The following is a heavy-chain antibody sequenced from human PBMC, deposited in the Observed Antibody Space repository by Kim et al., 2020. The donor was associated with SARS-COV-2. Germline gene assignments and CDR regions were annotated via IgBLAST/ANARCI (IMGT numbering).Heavy chain of an antibody. CDR2: INPNSGGT. D-gene: IGHD3-3*01. CDR1: GYTFTGYY. J-gene: IGHJ5*02. V-gene: IGHV1-2*04. Sequence: ASVKVSCKASGYTFTGYYMHWVRQAPGQGLEWMGWINPNSGGTNYAQKFQGWVTMTRDTSISTAYMELSRLRSDDTAVYYCARGFGEVENWFDPWGQGTLVTVSS. CDR3: ARGFGEVENWFDP.